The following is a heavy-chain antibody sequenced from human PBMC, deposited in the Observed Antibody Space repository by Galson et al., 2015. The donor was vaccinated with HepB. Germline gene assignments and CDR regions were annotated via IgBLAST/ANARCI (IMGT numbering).Heavy chain of an antibody. Sequence: SVKVSCKASGYTLTSYDIIWVRQATGQGLEWMGWTNPNSGDTGYAQKFQDRVTMTRNTSINTAYMELSSLRSEDTAVYYCARGFDSLTGRNDYWGQGTLVTVSS. D-gene: IGHD3-9*01. J-gene: IGHJ4*02. CDR2: TNPNSGDT. V-gene: IGHV1-8*01. CDR1: GYTLTSYD. CDR3: ARGFDSLTGRNDY.